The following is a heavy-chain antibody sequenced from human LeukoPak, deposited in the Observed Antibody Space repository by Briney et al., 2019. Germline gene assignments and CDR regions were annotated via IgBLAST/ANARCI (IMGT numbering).Heavy chain of an antibody. J-gene: IGHJ4*02. D-gene: IGHD3-22*01. V-gene: IGHV3-23*01. CDR2: ISGSGGST. CDR3: AKDMSSGYYRYYFDY. CDR1: AFTFSSYA. Sequence: GGSLRLSCAASAFTFSSYAMSWVRQGPGKGLEWVAAISGSGGSTYYADSAKGGFTISRDNSKNTLYLQMTSLRAEDTAVYYCAKDMSSGYYRYYFDYWGQGTLVTVSS.